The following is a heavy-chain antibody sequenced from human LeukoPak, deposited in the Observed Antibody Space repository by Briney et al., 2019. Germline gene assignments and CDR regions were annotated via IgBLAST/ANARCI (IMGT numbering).Heavy chain of an antibody. J-gene: IGHJ4*02. D-gene: IGHD6-19*01. CDR3: ARDLSAAFDF. CDR1: GFTFSSSA. CDR2: LVYDERSD. V-gene: IGHV3-30*03. Sequence: GGSLRLSCAASGFTFSSSAMSWVRQAPGKGLEWVARLVYDERSDYANSVKGRFSISRDNSKNTLFLDMSDLRVEDTAVYYCARDLSAAFDFWGQGVLVTVSS.